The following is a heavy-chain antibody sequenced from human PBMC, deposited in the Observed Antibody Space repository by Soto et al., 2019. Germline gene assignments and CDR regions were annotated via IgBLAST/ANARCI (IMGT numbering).Heavy chain of an antibody. D-gene: IGHD2-2*01. CDR1: GGTFSSYA. J-gene: IGHJ6*02. V-gene: IGHV1-69*01. Sequence: QVQLVQSGAEVKKPGSSVKVSCKASGGTFSSYAISWVRQAPGQGLEWMGGIIPISGTANYAQKFQGRVKSTAGASTSTVYMELGSLRSEDTAVYYCARSQGSSTSLEIYYYYYYGMDVWGQGTTVTVSS. CDR2: IIPISGTA. CDR3: ARSQGSSTSLEIYYYYYYGMDV.